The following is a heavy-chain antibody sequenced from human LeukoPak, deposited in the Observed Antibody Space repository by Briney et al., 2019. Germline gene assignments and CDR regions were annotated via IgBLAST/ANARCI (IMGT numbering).Heavy chain of an antibody. Sequence: GGSLRLSCAASGFTFDDYAMPWVRQAPGKGLEWVSGISWNSGSIGYADSVKGRFTISRDNAKNSLYLQMNSLRAEDTALYYCAKDPRYYYDSSGYPDYWGQGTLVTVSS. V-gene: IGHV3-9*01. J-gene: IGHJ4*02. CDR2: ISWNSGSI. CDR3: AKDPRYYYDSSGYPDY. D-gene: IGHD3-22*01. CDR1: GFTFDDYA.